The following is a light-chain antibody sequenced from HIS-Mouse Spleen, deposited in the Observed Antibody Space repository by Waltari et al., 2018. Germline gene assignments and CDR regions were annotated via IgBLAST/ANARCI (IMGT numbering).Light chain of an antibody. CDR2: SNN. CDR3: AAWDDSLNGAV. V-gene: IGLV1-44*01. J-gene: IGLJ7*01. Sequence: QSVLTQPPSESGTPVQRVTISFSGSSSNIGSKTVNWYQQLPGTAPKLLIYSNNQRPSGVPDRFSGSKSGTSASLAISGLQSEDEADYYCAAWDDSLNGAVFGGGTQLTVL. CDR1: SSNIGSKT.